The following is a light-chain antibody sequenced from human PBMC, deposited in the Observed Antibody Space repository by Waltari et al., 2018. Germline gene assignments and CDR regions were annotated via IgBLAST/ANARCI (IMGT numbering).Light chain of an antibody. CDR3: QHYVRLPAT. CDR1: QSVSRS. V-gene: IGKV3-20*01. Sequence: IVLTQSPGTLSLSPGERATLSCRASQSVSRSLDWYQQKPGQAPKLLIYGASTRATGIPDRFTGSGSGIDFSLTISSLEPEDFAIYFCQHYVRLPATFGQGTKVEIK. J-gene: IGKJ1*01. CDR2: GAS.